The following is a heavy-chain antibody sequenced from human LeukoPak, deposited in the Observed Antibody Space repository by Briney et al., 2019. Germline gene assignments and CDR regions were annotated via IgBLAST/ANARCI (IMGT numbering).Heavy chain of an antibody. D-gene: IGHD3-16*02. CDR2: IYTSGST. CDR1: GGSISSYY. Sequence: SETLSLTCTVSGGSISSYYWSWIRQPAGKGLEWIGRIYTSGSTNYNPSLKSRVTMSVDTSKNQFSLKLSSVTAADTAVYYCARDFSRVWGSYRYDGAFDIWGQRTMVTVSS. CDR3: ARDFSRVWGSYRYDGAFDI. J-gene: IGHJ3*02. V-gene: IGHV4-4*07.